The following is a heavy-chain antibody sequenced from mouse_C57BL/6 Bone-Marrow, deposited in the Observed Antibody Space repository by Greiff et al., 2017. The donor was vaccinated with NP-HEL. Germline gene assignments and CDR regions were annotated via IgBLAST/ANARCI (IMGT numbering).Heavy chain of an antibody. D-gene: IGHD1-1*01. CDR2: IYPGSGNT. J-gene: IGHJ4*01. CDR1: GYTFTDYY. Sequence: QVQLQQSGAELVRPGASVKLSCKASGYTFTDYYINWVKQRPGQGLEWIARIYPGSGNTYYNEKFKGKATLTAEKSSSTAYMQLSSLTSEDSAVYFCARDSYYYCSRLYAKDYWGQGTSVTVSS. CDR3: ARDSYYYCSRLYAKDY. V-gene: IGHV1-76*01.